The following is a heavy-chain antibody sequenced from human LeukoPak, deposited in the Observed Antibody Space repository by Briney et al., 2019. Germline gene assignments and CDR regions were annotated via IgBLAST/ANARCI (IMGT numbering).Heavy chain of an antibody. Sequence: SXXYXGWIRQPXGXXXXWIGRIYTSGSXNYNPSLKSRVTMSXXXAKNKFSLKLSSVNAAGTAVYXXXXXXXXXXXXXYWGXXXXVTVSS. CDR2: IYTSGSX. CDR1: SXXY. V-gene: IGHV4-4*07. CDR3: XXXXXXXXXXXY. J-gene: IGHJ4*02.